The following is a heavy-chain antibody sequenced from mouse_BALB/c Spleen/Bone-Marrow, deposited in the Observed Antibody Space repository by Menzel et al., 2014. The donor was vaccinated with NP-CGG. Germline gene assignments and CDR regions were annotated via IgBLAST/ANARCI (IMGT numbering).Heavy chain of an antibody. V-gene: IGHV5-6-5*01. CDR2: ISSGGST. CDR3: AREGGTTAHYYAMDY. Sequence: EVQVVESGGGLVEPGGSLKLSCAASGFTFSSYAMSWVRQTPEKRLEWVASISSGGSTYYPDSVKGRFTISRDNARNILYLQMSSLRSEDTAMYYCAREGGTTAHYYAMDYWCQGTSVTVSS. D-gene: IGHD1-2*01. J-gene: IGHJ4*01. CDR1: GFTFSSYA.